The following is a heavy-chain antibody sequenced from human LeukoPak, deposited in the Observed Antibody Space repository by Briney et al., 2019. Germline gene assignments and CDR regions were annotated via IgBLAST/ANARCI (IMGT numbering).Heavy chain of an antibody. CDR2: IYNSGST. CDR1: GDSISSYY. Sequence: SETLSLTCTVSGDSISSYYWSWIRQPPGKGLEWIGYIYNSGSTKYNPSLKSRVIISVDTSKNQFSLKLSSMTAADTAVYYCARERTYYFDYWGQGTQVTVSS. CDR3: ARERTYYFDY. J-gene: IGHJ4*02. V-gene: IGHV4-4*08.